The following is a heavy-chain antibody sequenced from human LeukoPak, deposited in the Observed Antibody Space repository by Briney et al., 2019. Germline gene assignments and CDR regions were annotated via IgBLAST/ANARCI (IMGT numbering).Heavy chain of an antibody. CDR2: IKQDGNEK. Sequence: AGGSLRLSCAASGFTFSSSWMSWLRQAPGKGLEWVANIKQDGNEKHYVGSVEGRFTISRDNAQNSLYLQMNSLRAEDTAVYYCARAALGYYDSSGYFFDYWGQGTLVTVSS. D-gene: IGHD3-22*01. V-gene: IGHV3-7*01. CDR3: ARAALGYYDSSGYFFDY. CDR1: GFTFSSSW. J-gene: IGHJ4*02.